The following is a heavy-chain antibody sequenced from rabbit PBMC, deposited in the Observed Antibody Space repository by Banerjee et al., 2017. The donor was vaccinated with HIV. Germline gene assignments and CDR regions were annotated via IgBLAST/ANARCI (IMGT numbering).Heavy chain of an antibody. CDR2: IYVGKGST. J-gene: IGHJ4*01. V-gene: IGHV1S40*01. CDR1: GFDLSSSYY. CDR3: ARSTGGGSGYAYAMGNL. D-gene: IGHD6-1*01. Sequence: QSLEESGGDLVKPGASLTLTCKASGFDLSSSYYMSWVRQAPGKGLEWVGTIYVGKGSTDYANWAKGRFTISKTSSTTVTLQMTSLTVADTATYFCARSTGGGSGYAYAMGNLWGPGTLVTVS.